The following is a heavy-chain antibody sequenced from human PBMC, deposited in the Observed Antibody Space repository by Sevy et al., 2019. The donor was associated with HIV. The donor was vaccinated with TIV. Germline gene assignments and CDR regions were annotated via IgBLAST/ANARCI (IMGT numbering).Heavy chain of an antibody. J-gene: IGHJ4*02. CDR1: GYTFTGYY. Sequence: ASVKVSCKASGYTFTGYYMHWMRQAPGQGLEWMGWINPDSGGPTYAPKFQGRVPLTRDTSISTAYMDLSRLKSDDTXXXXXXXXXXDGYFEYWGQGTLVTVSS. CDR3: XXXXXDGYFEY. V-gene: IGHV1-2*02. CDR2: INPDSGGP.